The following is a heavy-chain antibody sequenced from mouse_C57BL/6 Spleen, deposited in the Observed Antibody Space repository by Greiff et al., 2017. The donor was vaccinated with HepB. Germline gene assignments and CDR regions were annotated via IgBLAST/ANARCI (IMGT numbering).Heavy chain of an antibody. CDR2: IDPENGDT. CDR1: GFNIKDDY. CDR3: TTGEYLYAMDY. D-gene: IGHD5-1*01. Sequence: VQLQQSGAELVRPGASVKLSCTASGFNIKDDYMHWVKQRPEQGLEWIGWIDPENGDTEYASKFQGKATITADTSSNTAYLQLSSLTSEDTAVYYCTTGEYLYAMDYWGQGTSVTVSS. J-gene: IGHJ4*01. V-gene: IGHV14-4*01.